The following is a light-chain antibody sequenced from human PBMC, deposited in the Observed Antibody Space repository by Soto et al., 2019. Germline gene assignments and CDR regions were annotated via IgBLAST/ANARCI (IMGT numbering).Light chain of an antibody. CDR2: GVS. J-gene: IGKJ4*01. CDR3: QQYHDWVT. CDR1: QSVTSSY. V-gene: IGKV3-20*01. Sequence: ETVLTQSPGTLSLSPGERATLSCRATQSVTSSYFAWYQQRPGQSPRLLIYGVSNRATDIPDRFSGSGSGTEFTLTISYLRPEDSAVYFCQQYHDWVTFGGGTRVEI.